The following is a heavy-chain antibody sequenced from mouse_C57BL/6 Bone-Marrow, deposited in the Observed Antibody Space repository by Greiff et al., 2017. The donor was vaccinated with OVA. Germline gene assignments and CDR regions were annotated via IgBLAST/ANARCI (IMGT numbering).Heavy chain of an antibody. CDR1: GFNIKDYY. CDR3: ARYYDGYFAWFAY. Sequence: EVMLVESGAELVKPGASVKLSCTASGFNIKDYYMHWVKQRTEQGLEWIGRIDPEDGETKYAPKFQGKATITADTSSNTAYMQLSSLTSEDTAVYYCARYYDGYFAWFAYWGQGTLVTVSA. CDR2: IDPEDGET. D-gene: IGHD2-3*01. V-gene: IGHV14-2*01. J-gene: IGHJ3*01.